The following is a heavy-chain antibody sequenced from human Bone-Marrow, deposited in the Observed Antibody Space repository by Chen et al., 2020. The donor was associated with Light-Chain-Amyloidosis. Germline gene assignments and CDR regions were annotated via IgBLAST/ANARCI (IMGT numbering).Heavy chain of an antibody. CDR2: ISPEGSSA. J-gene: IGHJ4*02. V-gene: IGHV3-74*01. CDR3: AGGRDGYHGYFDY. D-gene: IGHD3-22*01. Sequence: EVRLVESGGGVVRPGGSLRLSCAASGFTFTSYWMHWVRRAPGEGLVWVARISPEGSSANYADSVKGRLTISRDNAKNTLYLQINSLRVEDTAVYFCAGGRDGYHGYFDYWSQGTLVTVSS. CDR1: GFTFTSYW.